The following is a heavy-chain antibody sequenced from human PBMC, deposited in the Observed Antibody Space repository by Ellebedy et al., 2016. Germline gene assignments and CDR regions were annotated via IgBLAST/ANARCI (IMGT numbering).Heavy chain of an antibody. J-gene: IGHJ4*02. Sequence: SETLSLXXTVSGYSISSGYYWGWIRQPPGKGLEWIGSIYHSGSTYYNPSLKSRVTISVDTSKNQFSLKLSSVTAADTAVYYCARDFDYGDYTEPFDYWGQGTLVTVSS. CDR2: IYHSGST. V-gene: IGHV4-38-2*02. D-gene: IGHD4-17*01. CDR3: ARDFDYGDYTEPFDY. CDR1: GYSISSGYY.